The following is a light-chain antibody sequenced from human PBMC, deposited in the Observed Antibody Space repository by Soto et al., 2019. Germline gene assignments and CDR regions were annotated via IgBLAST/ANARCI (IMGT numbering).Light chain of an antibody. CDR3: ETWNSYTRV. J-gene: IGLJ3*02. V-gene: IGLV4-60*03. CDR2: VEGSGSY. Sequence: QPVLTQSSSASASLGSSVKLTCSLSSGHSTYIIAWHQQQPGKAPRHLMNVEGSGSYNKGSGVPDRFSGSSSGADRSLTISNLQSEDEADYYCETWNSYTRVFGGGTKLTVL. CDR1: SGHSTYI.